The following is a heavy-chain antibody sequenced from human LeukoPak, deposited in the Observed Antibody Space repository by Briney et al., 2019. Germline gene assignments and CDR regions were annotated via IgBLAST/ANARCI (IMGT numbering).Heavy chain of an antibody. Sequence: GGCLRLSCAASGFTFSSYSMNLVRQAPGKRLEWVSSISSSSYIYYADSVKGRFTISRDNAKDSLYLQMNSLRAEDTAVYYCARGYSGNHLGVGYWGQGTLVTVSS. D-gene: IGHD5-12*01. CDR2: ISSSSYI. V-gene: IGHV3-21*01. J-gene: IGHJ4*02. CDR3: ARGYSGNHLGVGY. CDR1: GFTFSSYS.